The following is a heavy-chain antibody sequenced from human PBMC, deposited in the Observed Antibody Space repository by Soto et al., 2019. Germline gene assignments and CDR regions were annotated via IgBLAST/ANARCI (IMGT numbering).Heavy chain of an antibody. CDR3: AREESRGSFYFDS. J-gene: IGHJ4*02. CDR1: GASVTSGGYF. V-gene: IGHV4-31*11. D-gene: IGHD1-1*01. CDR2: ISSNWDT. Sequence: PSETLSLTCAISGASVTSGGYFWTWIRQRPGKGLEWIGYISSNWDTSYNPSLQSRVTMTLDTSKNHFSLRLNSVTAADTAMYYCAREESRGSFYFDSWGQGTLVTVSS.